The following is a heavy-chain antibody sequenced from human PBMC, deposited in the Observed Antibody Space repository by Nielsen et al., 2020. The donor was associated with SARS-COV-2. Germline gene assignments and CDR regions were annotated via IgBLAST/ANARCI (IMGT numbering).Heavy chain of an antibody. V-gene: IGHV3-30*03. CDR1: GFTFTSYV. D-gene: IGHD3-22*01. CDR2: ISYDGRNK. Sequence: GGSLRLSCAASGFTFTSYVMHWVRQAPGKGLEWVAVISYDGRNKYYADSVKGRFTVSRDNSKNTLYLQMNSLRAEDTAVYYCATNYYDGSAYYYDPLGFDYWGQGTLVTVSS. J-gene: IGHJ4*02. CDR3: ATNYYDGSAYYYDPLGFDY.